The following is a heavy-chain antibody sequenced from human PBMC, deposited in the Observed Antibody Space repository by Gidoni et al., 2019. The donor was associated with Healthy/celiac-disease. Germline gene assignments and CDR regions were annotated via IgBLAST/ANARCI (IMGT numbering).Heavy chain of an antibody. V-gene: IGHV3-21*01. D-gene: IGHD2-2*01. CDR3: ATNIVVVPAAQTQTEIDY. Sequence: EVQLVESGGGLVKPGGSLRLSCAASGFPFSSYSMNWVRQAPGKGLEWVSSISSSSSYIYYADSVKGRFTISRDNAKNSLYLQMNSLRAEDTAVYYCATNIVVVPAAQTQTEIDYWGQGTLVTVSS. J-gene: IGHJ4*02. CDR2: ISSSSSYI. CDR1: GFPFSSYS.